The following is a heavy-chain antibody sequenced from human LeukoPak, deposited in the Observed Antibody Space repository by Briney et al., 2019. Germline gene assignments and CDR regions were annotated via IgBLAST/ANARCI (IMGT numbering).Heavy chain of an antibody. CDR1: GYAFTSYG. CDR2: ISAYNGNT. D-gene: IGHD3-22*01. J-gene: IGHJ3*02. CDR3: ARPYYYDSSGYRDAFDI. Sequence: ASVKVSCKASGYAFTSYGISWVRQAPGQGLEWMGWISAYNGNTNYAQKLQGRVTMTTDTSTSTAYMELRSLRSDDTAVYYCARPYYYDSSGYRDAFDIWGQGTMVTVSS. V-gene: IGHV1-18*01.